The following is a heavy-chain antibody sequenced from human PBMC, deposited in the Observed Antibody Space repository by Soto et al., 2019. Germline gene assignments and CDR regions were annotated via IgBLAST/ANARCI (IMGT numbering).Heavy chain of an antibody. CDR1: GYTFTSYA. Sequence: QVQLVQSGAEVKKPGASVKVSCKASGYTFTSYAMHWVRQAPGQRLEWMGWINAGNGNTKYSQKFQGRVTITRDTSASTAYMELSSLRSEDTAVYYCVRDRGVRDIVVVVAATEAFDIWGQGTMVTVSS. CDR3: VRDRGVRDIVVVVAATEAFDI. J-gene: IGHJ3*02. D-gene: IGHD2-15*01. CDR2: INAGNGNT. V-gene: IGHV1-3*01.